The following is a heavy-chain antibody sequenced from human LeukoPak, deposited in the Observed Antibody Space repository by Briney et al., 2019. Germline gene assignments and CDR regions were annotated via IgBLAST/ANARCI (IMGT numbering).Heavy chain of an antibody. J-gene: IGHJ4*02. CDR1: GVTVSSNY. CDR2: IYSGGIT. V-gene: IGHV3-53*01. D-gene: IGHD1-26*01. CDR3: AKKAQYNGNYPLDY. Sequence: GGSLRLSCAASGVTVSSNYMSWVRQAPGKGLEWVSVIYSGGITYYADSVKGRFTISRDNSKNTLYLQMNSLRAEDTALYFCAKKAQYNGNYPLDYWGQGTLVTVSS.